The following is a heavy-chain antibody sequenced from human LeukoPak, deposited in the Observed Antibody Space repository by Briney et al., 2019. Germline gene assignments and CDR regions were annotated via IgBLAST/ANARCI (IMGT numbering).Heavy chain of an antibody. Sequence: GGSLRLSCAASGFTFSSYNMNWVRQAPGKGLEWVSSITSSSYIYYADSVKGRFTISRDNAKNSMYLQMNSLRAEDTAVYYCARGKYDSSPFLQHWGQGTLVTVSS. CDR3: ARGKYDSSPFLQH. J-gene: IGHJ1*01. CDR2: ITSSSYI. D-gene: IGHD3-22*01. V-gene: IGHV3-69-1*01. CDR1: GFTFSSYN.